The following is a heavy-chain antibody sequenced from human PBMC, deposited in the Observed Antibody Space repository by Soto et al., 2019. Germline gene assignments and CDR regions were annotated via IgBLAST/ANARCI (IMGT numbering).Heavy chain of an antibody. V-gene: IGHV3-30*04. Sequence: QVQLVESGGGVVQPGKSLRLSCAASGFTFSNYALHWVRQAPGQGLEWVAVISDDGSNKYYADSVKGRFTISRDNSKNMLFLQMNSLSAEDTAVYYCARDHVASSWSYYDSWGQGTPVTVSS. CDR3: ARDHVASSWSYYDS. CDR2: ISDDGSNK. CDR1: GFTFSNYA. D-gene: IGHD6-13*01. J-gene: IGHJ4*02.